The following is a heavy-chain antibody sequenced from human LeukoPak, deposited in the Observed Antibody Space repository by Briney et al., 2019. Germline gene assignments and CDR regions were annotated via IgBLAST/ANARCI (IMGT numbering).Heavy chain of an antibody. D-gene: IGHD6-13*01. V-gene: IGHV3-48*01. Sequence: GGSLRLSCAASGFTFSSYSMNWVRQAPGKGLEWVSYISSSSSTIYYADSVKGRFTISRDNAKNSLYLQMNSLRAEDTAVYYCARLGTAEGTLEDYWGQGTLVTVSS. CDR3: ARLGTAEGTLEDY. CDR2: ISSSSSTI. CDR1: GFTFSSYS. J-gene: IGHJ4*02.